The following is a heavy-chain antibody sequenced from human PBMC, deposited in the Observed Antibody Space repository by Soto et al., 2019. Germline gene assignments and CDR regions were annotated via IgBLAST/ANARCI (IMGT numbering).Heavy chain of an antibody. CDR3: ARSTPIVVVPAAIYYGMDV. CDR1: GGTFSSHA. J-gene: IGHJ6*02. Sequence: SVKVSCKASGGTFSSHAISWVRQAPGQGLEWMGGIIPIFGTANYAQKFQGRVTITADESTSTAYMELSSLRSEDTAVYYCARSTPIVVVPAAIYYGMDVWGQGTTVTVSS. CDR2: IIPIFGTA. D-gene: IGHD2-2*01. V-gene: IGHV1-69*13.